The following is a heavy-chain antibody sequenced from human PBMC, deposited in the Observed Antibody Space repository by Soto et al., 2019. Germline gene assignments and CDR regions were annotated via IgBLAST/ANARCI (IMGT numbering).Heavy chain of an antibody. CDR3: ARDLRNIVVVPATYYYYGVDV. CDR1: GGTFSSYA. Sequence: SVKVSCKASGGTFSSYAISWVRQAPGQGLEWMGGIIPIFGTANYAQKFQGRVTITADESTSTAYMELSSLRSEDTAVYYCARDLRNIVVVPATYYYYGVDVWGQGTTVTV. V-gene: IGHV1-69*13. D-gene: IGHD2-2*01. J-gene: IGHJ6*02. CDR2: IIPIFGTA.